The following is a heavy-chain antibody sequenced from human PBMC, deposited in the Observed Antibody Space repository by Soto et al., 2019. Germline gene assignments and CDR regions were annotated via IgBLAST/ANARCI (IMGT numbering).Heavy chain of an antibody. CDR3: GRDGSGGIIDS. J-gene: IGHJ3*01. Sequence: QVQLVQSGAEVKKPWASLKVYCKTSGYTFTGYGINWVRQAPGHGVELMGWISVFNGNTKYGQNIQDRVIMTTDTSTSTAYMELRSLRSDDTAVDFCGRDGSGGIIDSWGQGTMLIVSS. D-gene: IGHD2-15*01. V-gene: IGHV1-18*01. CDR2: ISVFNGNT. CDR1: GYTFTGYG.